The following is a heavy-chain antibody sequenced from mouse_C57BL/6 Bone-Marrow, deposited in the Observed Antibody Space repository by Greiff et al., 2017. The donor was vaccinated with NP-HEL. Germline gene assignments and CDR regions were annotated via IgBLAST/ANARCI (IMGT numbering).Heavy chain of an antibody. J-gene: IGHJ4*01. V-gene: IGHV14-4*01. Sequence: EVQLQQSGAELVRPGASVKLSCTASGFNFTDDYMHWVKQRPEQGLEWIGWIDPENGDTEYASKFQGKATITADTSSNTAYLQLSSLTSEDTAVYYCTTSYDGYYAMDYWGQGTSVTVSS. CDR1: GFNFTDDY. CDR3: TTSYDGYYAMDY. CDR2: IDPENGDT. D-gene: IGHD2-3*01.